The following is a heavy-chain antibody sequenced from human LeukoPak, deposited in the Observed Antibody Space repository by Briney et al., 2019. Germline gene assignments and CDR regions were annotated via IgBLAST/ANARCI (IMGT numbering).Heavy chain of an antibody. V-gene: IGHV3-53*01. D-gene: IGHD2-2*01. CDR2: IYSGGST. J-gene: IGHJ4*02. CDR3: ARGDWENQLLNKAFDY. CDR1: GFTVSSNY. Sequence: GGSLRLSCAASGFTVSSNYMSWVRQAPGKGLEWVSVIYSGGSTYYADSVKGRFTISRDNSKNTLYLQMNSLRAEDTAVYYCARGDWENQLLNKAFDYWGQGTLVTVS.